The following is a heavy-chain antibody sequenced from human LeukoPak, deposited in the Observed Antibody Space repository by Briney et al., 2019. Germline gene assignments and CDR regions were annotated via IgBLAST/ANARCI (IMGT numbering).Heavy chain of an antibody. J-gene: IGHJ4*02. D-gene: IGHD2-2*01. CDR2: ISYDGSNK. V-gene: IGHV3-30*18. Sequence: GGSLRLSCAASGITFSSYGMHWVRQAPGKGLECVAVISYDGSNKYYADSVKGRFTISRDNSKNTLYLQMNSLRAEDTAVYYCAKGTAASWYYFDYWGQGTLVTVSS. CDR1: GITFSSYG. CDR3: AKGTAASWYYFDY.